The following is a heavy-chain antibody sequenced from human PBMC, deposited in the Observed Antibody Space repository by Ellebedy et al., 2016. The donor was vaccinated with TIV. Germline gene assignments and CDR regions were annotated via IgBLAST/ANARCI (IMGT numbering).Heavy chain of an antibody. CDR3: ARITGTPYYYYYGMDV. V-gene: IGHV4-4*07. D-gene: IGHD1-20*01. CDR2: IYTSGST. J-gene: IGHJ6*02. CDR1: GGSISSYY. Sequence: SETLSLXXTVSGGSISSYYWSWIRQPAGKGLEWIGRIYTSGSTNYNPSLKSRVTMSVDTSKNQFSLKLSSVTAADTAVYYCARITGTPYYYYYGMDVWGQGTTVTVSS.